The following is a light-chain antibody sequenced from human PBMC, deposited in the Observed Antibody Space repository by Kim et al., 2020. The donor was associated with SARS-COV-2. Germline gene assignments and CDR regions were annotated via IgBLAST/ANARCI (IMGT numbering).Light chain of an antibody. J-gene: IGLJ2*01. CDR3: QAWDSTTTF. CDR2: QDT. Sequence: SYELTQPPSVSVSPGQTASITCSGDRLGNKYACWYQQKPGQSPVVVIYQDTKRPSGIPERFSGSNSGNTATLTISGTQAMDEADYYCQAWDSTTTFFGGG. V-gene: IGLV3-1*01. CDR1: RLGNKY.